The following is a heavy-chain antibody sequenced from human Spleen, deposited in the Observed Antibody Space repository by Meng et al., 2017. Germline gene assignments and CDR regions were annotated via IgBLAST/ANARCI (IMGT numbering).Heavy chain of an antibody. D-gene: IGHD4-11*01. CDR1: GFTFSSYW. J-gene: IGHJ4*02. CDR3: ARGKTTFSWGPFDY. CDR2: IKSDGSNT. Sequence: GESLKISCAGSGFTFSSYWMYWVRQAPGKGLVWVSRIKSDGSNTNYADSVRGRFTISRDNAKNTLYLQMNSLRAEDTAVYYCARGKTTFSWGPFDYWGQGTLVTVSS. V-gene: IGHV3-74*01.